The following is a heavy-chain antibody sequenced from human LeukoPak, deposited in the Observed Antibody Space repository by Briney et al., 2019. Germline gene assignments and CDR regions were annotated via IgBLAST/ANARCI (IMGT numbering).Heavy chain of an antibody. CDR1: GYSFTSYW. J-gene: IGHJ3*02. D-gene: IGHD3-16*01. V-gene: IGHV5-51*01. CDR2: IYPGDSDT. CDR3: ARLARRGVILAAFDI. Sequence: GESLKISCKGSGYSFTSYWIGWVRQMPGKGLEWMGIIYPGDSDTRYSPSFQGQVTVSADKSISTAYLQWSSLKASDTAMYYCARLARRGVILAAFDIWGQGTMVTVSS.